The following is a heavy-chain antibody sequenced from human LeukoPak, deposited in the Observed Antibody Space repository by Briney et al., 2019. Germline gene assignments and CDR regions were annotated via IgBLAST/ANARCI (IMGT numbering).Heavy chain of an antibody. V-gene: IGHV3-23*01. J-gene: IGHJ5*02. CDR2: ISGSGGST. CDR3: AKVPSPVVVYNWFDP. Sequence: GGSLRLSCAASGFTFSSYAMSWVRQAPGKGLAWVSAISGSGGSTYYADSVKGRFTISRDNSKNTLYLQMNSLRAEDTAVYYCAKVPSPVVVYNWFDPWGQGTLVTVSS. CDR1: GFTFSSYA. D-gene: IGHD2-2*01.